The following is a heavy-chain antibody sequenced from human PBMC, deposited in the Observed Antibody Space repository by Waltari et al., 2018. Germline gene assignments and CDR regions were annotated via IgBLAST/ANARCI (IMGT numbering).Heavy chain of an antibody. CDR2: IYYSGST. D-gene: IGHD4-4*01. Sequence: QVQLQESGPGLVKPSETLSLTCTVSGGSISSYYWSWIRQPPGKGLEWIGYIYYSGSTNYSPSLKSRVTISVDTSKNQFSLKLSSVTAADTAVYYCARGTVIRYYYYGMDVWGQGTTVTVSS. CDR1: GGSISSYY. CDR3: ARGTVIRYYYYGMDV. V-gene: IGHV4-59*01. J-gene: IGHJ6*02.